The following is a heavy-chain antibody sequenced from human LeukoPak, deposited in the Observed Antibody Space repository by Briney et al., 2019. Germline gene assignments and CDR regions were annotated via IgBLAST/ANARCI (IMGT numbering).Heavy chain of an antibody. CDR2: IWYDRSNK. CDR3: ATSGPADAFDI. Sequence: GGSLRLSCAASGFTFSSYGMHWVRQAPGKGLEWVAVIWYDRSNKYYADSVKGRFTISRDNSKNTLYLQMNSLRAEDTAVYYCATSGPADAFDIWGQGTMVTVSS. CDR1: GFTFSSYG. D-gene: IGHD6-25*01. J-gene: IGHJ3*02. V-gene: IGHV3-33*01.